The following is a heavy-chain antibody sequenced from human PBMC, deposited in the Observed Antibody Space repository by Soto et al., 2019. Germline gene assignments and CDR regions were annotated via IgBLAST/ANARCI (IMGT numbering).Heavy chain of an antibody. D-gene: IGHD3-16*01. J-gene: IGHJ6*02. V-gene: IGHV4-34*01. CDR3: AMFGGVIPRSGMDV. CDR1: GGSFSGYY. CDR2: INHSGST. Sequence: SETLSLTCAVYGGSFSGYYWSWIRQPPGKGLEWIGEINHSGSTNYNPSLKSRVTISVDTSKNQFSLKLSSVTAADTAVYYCAMFGGVIPRSGMDVWGQGTTVTVYS.